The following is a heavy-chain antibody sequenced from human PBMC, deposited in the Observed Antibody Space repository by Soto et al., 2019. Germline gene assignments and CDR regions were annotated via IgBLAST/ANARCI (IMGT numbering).Heavy chain of an antibody. D-gene: IGHD6-13*01. CDR2: INWNSGSI. J-gene: IGHJ1*01. V-gene: IGHV3-9*01. Sequence: EVRLVESGGGLVQPGRSLRLSCAASGFTFDDYAMHWVRQVPGKGLEWVSGINWNSGSIGYGDSVKDRFAISRDNAKNSLHLQMNSLSAEDTAFYYCVKDESINWYSGHFRHWGQGTLVTVSS. CDR1: GFTFDDYA. CDR3: VKDESINWYSGHFRH.